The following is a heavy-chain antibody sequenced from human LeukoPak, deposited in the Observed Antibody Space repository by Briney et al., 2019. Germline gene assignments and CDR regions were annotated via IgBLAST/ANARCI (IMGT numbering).Heavy chain of an antibody. D-gene: IGHD2-15*01. CDR3: ARQLGYCSGGSCYPLDY. V-gene: IGHV4-39*01. CDR1: GGSISSSSYY. CDR2: IYYSGST. Sequence: TSETLSLTCTVSGGSISSSSYYWGWIRQPPGKGLEWIGSIYYSGSTYYNPSLKSRVTISGDTSKNQFSLKLSSVTAADTAVYYCARQLGYCSGGSCYPLDYWGQGTLVTVSS. J-gene: IGHJ4*02.